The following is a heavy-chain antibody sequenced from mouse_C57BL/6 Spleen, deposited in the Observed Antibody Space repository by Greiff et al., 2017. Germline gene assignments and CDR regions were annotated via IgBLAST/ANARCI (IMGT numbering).Heavy chain of an antibody. Sequence: VQGVESGPELVKPGASVKISCKASGYAFSSSWMNWVKQRPGKGLEWIGRIYPGDGDTNYNGKFKGKATLTADKSSSTAYMQLSSLTSEDSAVYFCARKLLYAMDYWGQGTSVTVSS. CDR3: ARKLLYAMDY. CDR2: IYPGDGDT. CDR1: GYAFSSSW. J-gene: IGHJ4*01. V-gene: IGHV1-82*01.